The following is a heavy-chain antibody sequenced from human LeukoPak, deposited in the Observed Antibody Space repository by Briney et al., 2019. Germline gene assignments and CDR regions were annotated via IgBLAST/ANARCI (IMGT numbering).Heavy chain of an antibody. Sequence: SETLSLTCTVSGGSISSYYWSWIRQPPGKGLEWIGYIYYSGSTNYNLSLKSRVTISVDTSKNQFSLKLSSVTAADTAVYYCAGSGFDRAFDIWGQGTMVTVSS. D-gene: IGHD3-9*01. CDR3: AGSGFDRAFDI. CDR1: GGSISSYY. J-gene: IGHJ3*02. CDR2: IYYSGST. V-gene: IGHV4-59*01.